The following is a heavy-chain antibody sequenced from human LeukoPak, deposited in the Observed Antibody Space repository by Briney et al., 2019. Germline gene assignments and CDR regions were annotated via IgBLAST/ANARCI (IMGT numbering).Heavy chain of an antibody. V-gene: IGHV4-59*12. D-gene: IGHD3-10*01. CDR3: ARSVRGIHFFDCHYVDV. CDR1: GGSISSYY. Sequence: AESLSLTCTVSGGSISSYYRSWVRQPPGKGLEWVGFIYYSGSSNYNPSLKSRFTISVDKSKNQLSLKLSSVTAEDTAVYYCARSVRGIHFFDCHYVDVGGKGPTVTISS. CDR2: IYYSGSS. J-gene: IGHJ6*03.